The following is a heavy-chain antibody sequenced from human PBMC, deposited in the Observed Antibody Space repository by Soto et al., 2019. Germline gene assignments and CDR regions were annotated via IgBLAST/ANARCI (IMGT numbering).Heavy chain of an antibody. V-gene: IGHV1-8*01. CDR2: MNPNSGNT. Sequence: ASVKVSCKASGYTFTSYDINWVRQATGQGLEWMGWMNPNSGNTGYAQKFQGRVTMTRNTSISTAYMELSSLRSEDTAVYYCAKTNYDFWSGYLLGYYYMDVWGKGTTVTVSS. CDR1: GYTFTSYD. CDR3: AKTNYDFWSGYLLGYYYMDV. D-gene: IGHD3-3*01. J-gene: IGHJ6*03.